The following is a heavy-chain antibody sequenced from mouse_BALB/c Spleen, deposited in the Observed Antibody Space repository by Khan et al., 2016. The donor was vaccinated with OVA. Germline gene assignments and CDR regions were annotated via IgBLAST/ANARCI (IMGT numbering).Heavy chain of an antibody. CDR1: GYSITSGYA. D-gene: IGHD1-1*01. J-gene: IGHJ2*01. CDR3: ARSNYYGYDFDY. Sequence: EVQLQESGPGLVKPSQSLSLTCTVTGYSITSGYAWNWIRQFPGNKLEWMGYISYSDFTNYNPSLKSRISITRDTSKNQFFLPLSSVTTEDTATYYCARSNYYGYDFDYWGQGATLTVSS. V-gene: IGHV3-2*02. CDR2: ISYSDFT.